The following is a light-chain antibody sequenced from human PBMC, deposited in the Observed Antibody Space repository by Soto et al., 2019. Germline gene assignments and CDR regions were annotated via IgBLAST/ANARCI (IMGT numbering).Light chain of an antibody. J-gene: IGKJ5*01. CDR1: QSVSRSN. V-gene: IGKV3-20*01. CDR2: GTS. Sequence: EIVLTQSPDTLSLSPGERATVSCRASQSVSRSNLAWYQHKPGQAPRLLXXGTSNRATGIPDTFTGSGSGTDLTLTISSLEPEDFAVYYCEQYGSSPRSITFGQGTRLEIK. CDR3: EQYGSSPRSIT.